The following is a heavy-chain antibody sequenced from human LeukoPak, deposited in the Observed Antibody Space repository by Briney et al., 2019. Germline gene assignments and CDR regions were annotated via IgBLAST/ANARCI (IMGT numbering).Heavy chain of an antibody. CDR1: GGSISSSDYY. J-gene: IGHJ4*02. Sequence: PSETLSLTCTVSGGSISSSDYYWSWFRQHPGKGLEWIGYIYYSGSTNYNPSLKSRVTISVDTSKNQFSLKLSSVTAADTAVYYCARSYSSGWYFDYWGQGTLVTVSS. CDR2: IYYSGST. CDR3: ARSYSSGWYFDY. V-gene: IGHV4-31*03. D-gene: IGHD6-19*01.